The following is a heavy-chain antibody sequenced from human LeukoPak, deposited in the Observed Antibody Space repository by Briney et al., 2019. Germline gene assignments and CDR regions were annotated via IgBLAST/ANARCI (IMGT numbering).Heavy chain of an antibody. J-gene: IGHJ5*02. CDR3: AREIAVAGTNWFDP. V-gene: IGHV4-4*02. D-gene: IGHD6-19*01. CDR2: IYHSGST. Sequence: SETLSLTCAVSGGSISSSNWWSWVRQPPGKGLGWIGEIYHSGSTNYNPSLKSRVTISVDKSKNQFSLKLSSVTAADTAVYYCAREIAVAGTNWFDPWGQGTLVTVSS. CDR1: GGSISSSNW.